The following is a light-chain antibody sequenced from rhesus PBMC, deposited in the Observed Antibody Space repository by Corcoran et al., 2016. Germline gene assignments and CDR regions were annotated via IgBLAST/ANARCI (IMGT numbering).Light chain of an antibody. CDR3: QQDFSYPLT. J-gene: IGKJ4*01. CDR1: QSLSSY. Sequence: DIQMTQSPSSLSASVGDRVTITCQASQSLSSYLAWYQQKPGKIPKLLIYGASSLESGIPSRFSGSGSGTDFTLTISSLQPEDFATYYCQQDFSYPLTFGGGTKV. V-gene: IGKV1-44*01. CDR2: GAS.